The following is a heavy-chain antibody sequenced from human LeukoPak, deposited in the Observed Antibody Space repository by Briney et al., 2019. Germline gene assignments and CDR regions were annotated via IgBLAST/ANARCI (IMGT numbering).Heavy chain of an antibody. D-gene: IGHD1-1*01. CDR3: AKGDNFGRVADAFDS. Sequence: GGSLXLSCAASGFTFDKXAMXXXRQAPGKGLXXXXTITSXAXTYYXDSVKXXXSXXRDNSRNTVSVQMHSLRADDTAVYFCAKGDNFGRVADAFDSWGQGTMVTVSS. CDR2: ITSXAXT. J-gene: IGHJ3*01. CDR1: GFTFDKXA. V-gene: IGHV3-23*01.